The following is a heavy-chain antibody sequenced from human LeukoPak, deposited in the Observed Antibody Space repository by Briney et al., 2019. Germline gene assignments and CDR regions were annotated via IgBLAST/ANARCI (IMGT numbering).Heavy chain of an antibody. CDR2: ISPDGSTT. CDR1: GFTFSSHW. CDR3: AREINKWFDP. J-gene: IGHJ5*02. V-gene: IGHV3-74*03. Sequence: PGGSLRLSCAASGFTFSSHWMHWVRQAPGKGLVWVSRISPDGSTTKNADSVKGRFTISRDNARSTLFLQLNSLRAEDTAVYYCAREINKWFDPWSQGTLVTVSS.